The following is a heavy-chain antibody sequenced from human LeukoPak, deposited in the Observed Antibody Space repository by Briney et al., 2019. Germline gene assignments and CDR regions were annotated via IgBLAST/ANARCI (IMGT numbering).Heavy chain of an antibody. CDR2: INPKSGGT. CDR3: ARAHLSWYSFDY. CDR1: GYTFTGYY. D-gene: IGHD6-13*01. Sequence: ASVKVSCKASGYTFTGYYMNCVRQAPGQGLEWMGWINPKSGGTNYEQKFQGRVTMTTDTSTSTAYMALRSLRSDDTAVYYCARAHLSWYSFDYWGQGTLVTVSS. J-gene: IGHJ4*02. V-gene: IGHV1-2*02.